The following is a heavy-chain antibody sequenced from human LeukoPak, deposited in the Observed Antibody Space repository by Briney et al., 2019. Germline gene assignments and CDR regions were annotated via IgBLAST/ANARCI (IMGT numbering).Heavy chain of an antibody. CDR3: ATYRQVLLPFES. V-gene: IGHV3-30*04. J-gene: IGHJ4*02. Sequence: GGSLRLSCAASGFFFSNYGIHWVRQAPGKGLEWVTTISYDGSNKYYSDSVKGRFTISRDNSKNTLYLQMNSLRAEDTAIYYCATYRQVLLPFESWGQGTLVTASS. CDR1: GFFFSNYG. CDR2: ISYDGSNK. D-gene: IGHD2-8*02.